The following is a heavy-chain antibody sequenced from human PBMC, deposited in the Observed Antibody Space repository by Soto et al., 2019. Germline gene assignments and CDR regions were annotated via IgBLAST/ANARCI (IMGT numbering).Heavy chain of an antibody. CDR3: ARGPDYDFWSGYVDY. V-gene: IGHV1-18*01. CDR2: ISAYNGNT. D-gene: IGHD3-3*01. J-gene: IGHJ4*02. CDR1: GYTFTSYG. Sequence: ASVKVSCKASGYTFTSYGISWVRQAPGQGLEWMGWISAYNGNTNYAQKLQGRVTMTTDTSTSTAYMELRSLRSDDTAVYYCARGPDYDFWSGYVDYWGQGTLVTVSS.